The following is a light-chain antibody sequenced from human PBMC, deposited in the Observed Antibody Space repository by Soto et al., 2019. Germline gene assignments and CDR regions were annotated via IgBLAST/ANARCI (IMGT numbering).Light chain of an antibody. CDR1: QSVSSYY. V-gene: IGKV3-20*01. J-gene: IGKJ1*01. CDR2: GAS. Sequence: EIVLTQSPGTLSLSPGERATLSCRASQSVSSYYLAWYQQKPGQAPRLLIYGASTRATDVPDRFSGSGSGADFTLTISRLEPEDFAVYYCQQYGSSPPRTFGQGTKVDIK. CDR3: QQYGSSPPRT.